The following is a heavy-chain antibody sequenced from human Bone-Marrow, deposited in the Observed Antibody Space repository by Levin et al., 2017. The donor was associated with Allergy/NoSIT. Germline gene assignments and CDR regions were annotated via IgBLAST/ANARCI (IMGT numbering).Heavy chain of an antibody. D-gene: IGHD6-13*01. V-gene: IGHV2-5*02. J-gene: IGHJ4*02. CDR2: IYWDDDK. CDR3: AHRLIAAGGTDYFDY. Sequence: SGPTLVKHTQTLTLTCTFSGFSLSPSGVGVGWIRQPPGKALEWLALIYWDDDKRYSPSLKSRLTITKDTSKNQVVLTMTNMDPVDTATYYCAHRLIAAGGTDYFDYWGQGTLVTVSS. CDR1: GFSLSPSGVG.